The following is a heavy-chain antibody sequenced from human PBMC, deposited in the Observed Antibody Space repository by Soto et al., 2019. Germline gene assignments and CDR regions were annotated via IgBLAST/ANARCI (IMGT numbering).Heavy chain of an antibody. J-gene: IGHJ4*02. CDR2: IIPIFGTA. D-gene: IGHD2-15*01. CDR1: GGTFSSYA. CDR3: ATDSGQYGGYFDY. V-gene: IGHV1-69*13. Sequence: ASVKVSCKASGGTFSSYAISWVRQAPGQGLEWMGGIIPIFGTANYAQKFQGRVTITADESTSTAYMELSSLRSEDTAVYYCATDSGQYGGYFDYWGQGTLVTVSS.